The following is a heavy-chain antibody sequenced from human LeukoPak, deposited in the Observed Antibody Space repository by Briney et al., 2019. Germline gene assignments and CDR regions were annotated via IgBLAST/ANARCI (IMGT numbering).Heavy chain of an antibody. D-gene: IGHD2-21*02. CDR1: GGTFSSYA. Sequence: ASVKVSCKASGGTFSSYAISWVRQAPGQGLEWMGIINPSGGSTSYAQKFQGRVTMTRDTSTSTVYMELSSLRSEDTAVYYCARDTSATAHLDYWGQGTLVTVSS. V-gene: IGHV1-46*01. CDR2: INPSGGST. CDR3: ARDTSATAHLDY. J-gene: IGHJ4*02.